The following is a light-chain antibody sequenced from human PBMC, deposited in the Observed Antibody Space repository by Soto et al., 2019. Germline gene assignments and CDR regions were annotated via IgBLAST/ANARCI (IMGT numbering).Light chain of an antibody. CDR2: GAS. J-gene: IGKJ1*01. Sequence: ETLMTQSPATLSVAPGERATLSCRASQSVSSNLAWYQQKPGQAPRLLIYGASTRATGIPARFSGSGSGPEFTLTISSLQSEDFAVYYCQQYNNWPRTFGQGTKVDIK. CDR3: QQYNNWPRT. CDR1: QSVSSN. V-gene: IGKV3-15*01.